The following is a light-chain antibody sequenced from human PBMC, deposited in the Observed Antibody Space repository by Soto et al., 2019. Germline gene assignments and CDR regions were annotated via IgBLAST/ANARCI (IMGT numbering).Light chain of an antibody. J-gene: IGKJ5*01. V-gene: IGKV3-20*01. CDR2: GAS. CDR3: QQHGSSPIT. Sequence: EIVLTHFPGTLSLSPGERATLSCRSSQSVSSSYLAWHQQKPGQTPRLLIYGASSRATGIPDRFSGSGSGTDFTLTISRLEPEDFAVYYCQQHGSSPITFGQGTRLEIK. CDR1: QSVSSSY.